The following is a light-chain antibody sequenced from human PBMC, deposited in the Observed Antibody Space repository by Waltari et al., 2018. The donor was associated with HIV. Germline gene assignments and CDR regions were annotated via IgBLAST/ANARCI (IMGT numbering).Light chain of an antibody. J-gene: IGKJ1*01. CDR2: GAS. CDR1: QSVGSN. CDR3: QQYNNWPET. V-gene: IGKV3-15*01. Sequence: EIVMTQSPATLSVSPGERATLSCRASQSVGSNLAWYQQKPGQAPRLLIYGASTRATGIPARCSGSGSGTEFTLTISSLQSEDFAVYYCQQYNNWPETFGQGTKVEIK.